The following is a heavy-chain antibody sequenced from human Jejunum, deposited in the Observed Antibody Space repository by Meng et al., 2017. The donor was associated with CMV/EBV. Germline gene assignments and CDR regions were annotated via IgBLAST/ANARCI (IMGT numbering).Heavy chain of an antibody. CDR3: ARHEVVGTAIFDY. Sequence: QVQLQGSGPGLGKPSETLSLTCTVSGGSISNYYWSWIRQPAGKGLEYIGRIYSSGTTKYNPSLNSRVTMSVDTSKNQFSLKVRSVTAADTAVYLCARHEVVGTAIFDYWGQGTLVTVSS. D-gene: IGHD6-19*01. CDR2: IYSSGTT. V-gene: IGHV4-4*07. CDR1: GGSISNYY. J-gene: IGHJ4*02.